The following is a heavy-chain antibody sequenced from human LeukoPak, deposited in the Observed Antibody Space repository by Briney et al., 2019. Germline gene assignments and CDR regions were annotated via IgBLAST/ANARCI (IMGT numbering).Heavy chain of an antibody. CDR1: GYTFTGYY. CDR3: ATARRGRDYDILTGYYLY. CDR2: INPNSGGT. V-gene: IGHV1-2*02. Sequence: ASVKVSCKASGYTFTGYYMHWVRQAPGQGLEWMGWINPNSGGTNYAQKFQGRVTMTRDTSISTAYMELSRLRSEDTAVYYCATARRGRDYDILTGYYLYWGQGTLVTVSS. D-gene: IGHD3-9*01. J-gene: IGHJ4*02.